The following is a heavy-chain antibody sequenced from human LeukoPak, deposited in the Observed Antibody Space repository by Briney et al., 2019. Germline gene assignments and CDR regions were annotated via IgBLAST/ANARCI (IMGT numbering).Heavy chain of an antibody. CDR2: IKQDGSEK. J-gene: IGHJ4*02. CDR3: AREKRGIQLWFYFDY. CDR1: GFTFSSHW. D-gene: IGHD5-18*01. Sequence: GGSLRLSCAASGFTFSSHWMSWVRQAPGKGLEWVANIKQDGSEKYYVDSVKGRLTISRDNAKNSLYLQMNSLRAEDTAVYYCAREKRGIQLWFYFDYWGQGTLVTVSS. V-gene: IGHV3-7*01.